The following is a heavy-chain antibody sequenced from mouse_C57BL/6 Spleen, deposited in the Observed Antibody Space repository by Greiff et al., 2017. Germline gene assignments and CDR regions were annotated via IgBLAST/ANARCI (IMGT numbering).Heavy chain of an antibody. CDR1: GYSFTGYY. J-gene: IGHJ2*01. Sequence: EVQLQQSGPELVKPGASVKISCKASGYSFTGYYMHWVKQSSEKSLEWIGEINPSTGGTSYNQKFKGKATLTVDKSSSTAYMQLKSLTSEDSAVYYCARRYFDYWGQGTTLTVSS. CDR2: INPSTGGT. V-gene: IGHV1-43*01. CDR3: ARRYFDY.